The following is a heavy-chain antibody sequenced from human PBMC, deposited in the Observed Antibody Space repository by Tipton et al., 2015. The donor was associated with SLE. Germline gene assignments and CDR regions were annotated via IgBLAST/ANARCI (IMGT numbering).Heavy chain of an antibody. D-gene: IGHD3-16*01. V-gene: IGHV4-4*08. CDR1: GDSVTIYS. CDR2: VSNTGGT. J-gene: IGHJ4*02. CDR3: ASGGGNYYFDF. Sequence: TLSLTCSVSGDSVTIYSWSWIRQSPLKGLEWIGQVSNTGGTNYNPSLKSRVTMSVDTSKNQFSLNLRSVTASDAAVYYCASGGGNYYFDFWGQGTRVTVSS.